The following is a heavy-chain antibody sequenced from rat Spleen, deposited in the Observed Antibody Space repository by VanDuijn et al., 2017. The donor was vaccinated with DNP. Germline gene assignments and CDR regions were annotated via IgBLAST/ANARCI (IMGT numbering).Heavy chain of an antibody. D-gene: IGHD5-1*01. CDR1: GFTFSYYW. J-gene: IGHJ2*01. CDR2: ITSGAGTT. CDR3: ARGRWELDY. V-gene: IGHV5-31*01. Sequence: EVQLVESGGDLVQPGRSLKVSCVVSGFTFSYYWMTWIRQVPGKGLEWIASITSGAGTTYYRDSVKDRFTVSRDNAESTLFLQMDSLRSEDTATYYCARGRWELDYWGQGVMVTVSA.